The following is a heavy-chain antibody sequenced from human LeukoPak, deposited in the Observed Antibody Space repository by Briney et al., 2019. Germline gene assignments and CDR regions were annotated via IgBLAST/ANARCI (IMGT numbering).Heavy chain of an antibody. CDR1: GFTFSSYA. CDR2: IWYDGSNK. V-gene: IGHV3-33*08. D-gene: IGHD2-2*01. Sequence: PGGSLRLSCAASGFTFSSYAMHWVRQAPGKGLEWVAVIWYDGSNKYYADSVKGRFTISRDNSKNTLYLQMNSLRAEDTAVYYCARESCSSTSCYAATDYWGQGTLVTVSS. J-gene: IGHJ4*02. CDR3: ARESCSSTSCYAATDY.